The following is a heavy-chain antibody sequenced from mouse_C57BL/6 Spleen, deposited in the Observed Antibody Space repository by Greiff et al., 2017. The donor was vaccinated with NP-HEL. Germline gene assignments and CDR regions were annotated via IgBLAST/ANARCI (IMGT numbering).Heavy chain of an antibody. V-gene: IGHV1-19*01. J-gene: IGHJ4*01. D-gene: IGHD1-1*01. CDR1: GYTFTDYY. CDR3: ATPFTVVAHYYAMDY. Sequence: EVQRVASGPVLVKPGASVKMSCQASGYTFTDYYMNWLPQSHGKILEWLGVIHPYNGGTSYNQKFKGKATLTVDKSSSTAYMELNSLTSEDSAVYYCATPFTVVAHYYAMDYWGQGTSVTVSS. CDR2: IHPYNGGT.